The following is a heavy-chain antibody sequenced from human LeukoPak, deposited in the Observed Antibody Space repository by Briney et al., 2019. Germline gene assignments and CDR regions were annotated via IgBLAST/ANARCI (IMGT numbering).Heavy chain of an antibody. CDR1: GFTFGIFA. V-gene: IGHV3-23*01. Sequence: GGSRGLSCEASGFTFGIFARGGVGRAQGRGWGGVSAISGIGDNANYADSVKGRFTISRDNSKNTLYLQMNSLRAEDTAVYYCALDGFYCSSTSCHKSSDYWGQGTLVTVSS. CDR2: ISGIGDNA. CDR3: ALDGFYCSSTSCHKSSDY. D-gene: IGHD2-2*01. J-gene: IGHJ4*02.